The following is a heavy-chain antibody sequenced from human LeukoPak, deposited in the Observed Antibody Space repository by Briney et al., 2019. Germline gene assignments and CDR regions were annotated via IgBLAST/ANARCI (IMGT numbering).Heavy chain of an antibody. J-gene: IGHJ4*02. D-gene: IGHD6-19*01. CDR1: GYSFTSHA. V-gene: IGHV1-3*03. CDR2: INTGNGNT. Sequence: CASVKVSCKASGYSFTSHAMPWVRQASGQRLEWMGWINTGNGNTKYSQNFQGRVTITRDTSASTAYMELRSLRSEDMGVYYCARVVKYSSGPLTDLLPYFFDYWGQGTLVTVSS. CDR3: ARVVKYSSGPLTDLLPYFFDY.